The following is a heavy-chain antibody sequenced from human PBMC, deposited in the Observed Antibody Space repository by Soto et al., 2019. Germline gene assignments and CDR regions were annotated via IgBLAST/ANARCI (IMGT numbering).Heavy chain of an antibody. CDR1: GGSISSGGYY. Sequence: SETMSLTCTVSGGSISSGGYYWSWIRQHPGKGLEWIAYIYYSGSTYYNPSLRSRVTISLDTSKNQFSLKLSSVTAADTAVYYCARGPYSRGVGATNPSHWGQGTPVTVSS. D-gene: IGHD3-10*01. J-gene: IGHJ4*02. CDR3: ARGPYSRGVGATNPSH. CDR2: IYYSGST. V-gene: IGHV4-31*03.